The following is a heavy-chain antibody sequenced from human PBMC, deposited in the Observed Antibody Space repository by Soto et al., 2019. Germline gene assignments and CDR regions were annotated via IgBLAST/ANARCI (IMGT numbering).Heavy chain of an antibody. CDR2: INTDGSVA. V-gene: IGHV3-74*03. D-gene: IGHD3-22*01. CDR3: AKDRDHNSGYPIFDY. J-gene: IGHJ4*02. Sequence: GGSLRFSCAASGLTFRSYWMHWVRQAPGKGLVWVSRINTDGSVAMYVDSVRGRFTISRDSSRNTLYLQMTSLRREDTALYYCAKDRDHNSGYPIFDYWGQGTPVTVSS. CDR1: GLTFRSYW.